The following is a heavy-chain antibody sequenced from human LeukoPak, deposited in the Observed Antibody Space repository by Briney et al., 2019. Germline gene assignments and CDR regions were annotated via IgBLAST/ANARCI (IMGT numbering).Heavy chain of an antibody. V-gene: IGHV4-34*01. CDR1: GGSFSGSY. CDR3: ASYIVGATGGYYFDY. CDR2: INHSGST. Sequence: SETLSLTCAVYGGSFSGSYWSWIRQPPGKGLEWIGEINHSGSTNYNPSLKSRVTISVDTSKNQFSLKLSSVTAANTAVYYCASYIVGATGGYYFDYWGQGTLVTVSS. J-gene: IGHJ4*02. D-gene: IGHD1-26*01.